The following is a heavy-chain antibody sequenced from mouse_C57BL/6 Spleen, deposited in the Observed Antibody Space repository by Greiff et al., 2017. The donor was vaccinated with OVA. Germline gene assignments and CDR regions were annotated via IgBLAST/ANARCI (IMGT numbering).Heavy chain of an antibody. V-gene: IGHV1-55*01. CDR1: GYTFTSYW. CDR3: AYYGNHYAMDY. J-gene: IGHJ4*01. Sequence: QVQLQQPGAELVKPGASVKMSCKASGYTFTSYWITWVKQRPGQGLEWIGDIYPGSGSTNYNEKLKSKATLTVDTSSSTAYMQLSSLTSEDSAVYYCAYYGNHYAMDYWGQGTSVTVSS. D-gene: IGHD2-1*01. CDR2: IYPGSGST.